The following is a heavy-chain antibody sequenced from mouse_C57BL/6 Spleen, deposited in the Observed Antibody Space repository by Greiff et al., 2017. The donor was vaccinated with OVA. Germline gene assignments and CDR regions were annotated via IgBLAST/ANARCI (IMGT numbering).Heavy chain of an antibody. CDR1: GYTFTSSW. CDR3: AIYDGYYGGYAMDY. V-gene: IGHV1-55*01. CDR2: IYPGSGST. D-gene: IGHD2-3*01. Sequence: QVQLQQPGAELVKPGASVKMSCKASGYTFTSSWITWVKQRPGQGLAWIGDIYPGSGSTNYNEKFKSKATLTVDTSSSTAYMQLSSLTSEDSAVYYGAIYDGYYGGYAMDYWGQGTSVTVSS. J-gene: IGHJ4*01.